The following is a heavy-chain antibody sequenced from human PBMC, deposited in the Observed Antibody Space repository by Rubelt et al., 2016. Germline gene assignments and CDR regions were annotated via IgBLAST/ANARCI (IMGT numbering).Heavy chain of an antibody. Sequence: QEQLHQWGAGLLKPSETLSLTCAVYRGSSSGYYWSWIRQPPGKGLEWIGEINPSGSSNYNPSLRSRVTISVDTSKSQFSLKLSPVTAADTAVYYCARGYGSGSYWNYWGQGTLVSVSS. CDR3: ARGYGSGSYWNY. CDR2: INPSGSS. J-gene: IGHJ4*02. D-gene: IGHD3-10*01. CDR1: RGSSSGYY. V-gene: IGHV4-34*01.